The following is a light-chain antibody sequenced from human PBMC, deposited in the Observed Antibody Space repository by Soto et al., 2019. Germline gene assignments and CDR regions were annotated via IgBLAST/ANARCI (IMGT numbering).Light chain of an antibody. J-gene: IGKJ1*01. CDR3: QQYGSSPT. CDR1: QSFSNSY. Sequence: EIVLTQSPGTLSLSPGERATLSCRASQSFSNSYLAWYQQKPGQAPRLLIYGASSRATGIPERFSGSGSGTDFTLTISRLEPEDFAGYYCQQYGSSPTFGRGTKVEIK. V-gene: IGKV3-20*01. CDR2: GAS.